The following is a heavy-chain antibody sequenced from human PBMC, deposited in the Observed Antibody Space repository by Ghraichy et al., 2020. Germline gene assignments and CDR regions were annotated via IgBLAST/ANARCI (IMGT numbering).Heavy chain of an antibody. D-gene: IGHD3-10*01. CDR1: GFTFSSYW. J-gene: IGHJ5*02. CDR3: ARVRYYGSGSYNWFDP. Sequence: GGSLRLSCAASGFTFSSYWMSWVRQAPGKGLEWVANIKQDGSEKYYVDSVKGRFTISRDNAKNSLYLQMNSLRAEDTAVYYCARVRYYGSGSYNWFDPWGQGTLVTVSS. V-gene: IGHV3-7*05. CDR2: IKQDGSEK.